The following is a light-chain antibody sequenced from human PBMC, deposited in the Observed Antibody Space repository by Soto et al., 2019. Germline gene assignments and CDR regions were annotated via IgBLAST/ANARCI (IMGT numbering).Light chain of an antibody. V-gene: IGKV3-20*01. CDR1: QSVSRRY. J-gene: IGKJ4*01. Sequence: IVLTQSPDTLSLSPGQRATLSSRASQSVSRRYLAWYQQKPGQAPMLLIYDVSERASDIPDRFSGSGSGTDFTLTINRLVPEDVAVYYCQYQGSFGGGTKVEI. CDR2: DVS. CDR3: QYQGS.